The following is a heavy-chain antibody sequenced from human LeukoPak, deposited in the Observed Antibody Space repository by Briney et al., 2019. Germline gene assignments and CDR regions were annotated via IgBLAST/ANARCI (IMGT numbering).Heavy chain of an antibody. D-gene: IGHD3-10*01. CDR2: ISGSGGST. V-gene: IGHV3-23*01. CDR3: ASLVGFTMVRGVIPTPPP. Sequence: GGTLRLSCAASGFTFSSYGMSWVRQAPGKGLEWVSAISGSGGSTYYADSVKGRFTISRDNAKNSLYLQMNSLRAEDTAVYYCASLVGFTMVRGVIPTPPPWGQGTLVTVSS. CDR1: GFTFSSYG. J-gene: IGHJ5*02.